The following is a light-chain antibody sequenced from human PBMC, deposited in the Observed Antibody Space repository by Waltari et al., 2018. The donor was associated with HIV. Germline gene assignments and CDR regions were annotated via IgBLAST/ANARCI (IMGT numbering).Light chain of an antibody. CDR1: QSVLYSSNNKNY. J-gene: IGKJ1*01. CDR3: QQYYSTPRT. Sequence: IVMTQSPDSLAVSLGERATINCKSSQSVLYSSNNKNYLAWYQQKPGQPPKLLIYWASTRESGVPDRFSDSGSGTDFTLTISRLQAEDVALYYCQQYYSTPRTFGQGTKVEVK. CDR2: WAS. V-gene: IGKV4-1*01.